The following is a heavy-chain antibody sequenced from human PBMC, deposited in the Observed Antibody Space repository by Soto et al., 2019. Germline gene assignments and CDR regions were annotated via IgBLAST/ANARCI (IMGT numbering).Heavy chain of an antibody. J-gene: IGHJ5*02. Sequence: GGSLRLSCAASGFTFSDAWMSWVRQAPGKGLDWVGRIKSKSDGGTTEYAAPVSGRFTISRDDSKNTFYLQMNSLKTEDTAVYYCTTDLWRIAVLVGSTGYFNPLGQGTPGNVSS. CDR3: TTDLWRIAVLVGSTGYFNP. CDR1: GFTFSDAW. D-gene: IGHD2-15*01. CDR2: IKSKSDGGTT. V-gene: IGHV3-15*01.